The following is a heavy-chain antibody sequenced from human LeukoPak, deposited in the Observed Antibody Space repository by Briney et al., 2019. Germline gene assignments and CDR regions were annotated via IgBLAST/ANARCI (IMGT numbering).Heavy chain of an antibody. V-gene: IGHV4-38-2*02. CDR2: IYHSGST. CDR1: GYSISSGYY. J-gene: IGHJ4*02. CDR3: ARATLYYDILTGYPY. D-gene: IGHD3-9*01. Sequence: SETLSLTCTVSGYSISSGYYWGWIRQPPGKGLEWIGSIYHSGSTYYNPSLKSRVTISVDTSKNQFSLKLSSVTAADTAVYYCARATLYYDILTGYPYRGQGTLVTVSS.